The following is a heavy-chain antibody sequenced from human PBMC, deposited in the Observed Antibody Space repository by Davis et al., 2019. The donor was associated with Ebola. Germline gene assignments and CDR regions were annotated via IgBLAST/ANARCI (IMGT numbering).Heavy chain of an antibody. D-gene: IGHD5-18*01. Sequence: GESLKISCAASAFTFTKYEMNWVRQAPGKGLECISYIRDSGSATYYTDSVKGRFTISRDNAKNSLYLQMNTLRVEDTAIYYGAPGTWIRGQGTLVTVSS. CDR2: IRDSGSAT. CDR1: AFTFTKYE. V-gene: IGHV3-48*03. CDR3: APGTWI. J-gene: IGHJ4*02.